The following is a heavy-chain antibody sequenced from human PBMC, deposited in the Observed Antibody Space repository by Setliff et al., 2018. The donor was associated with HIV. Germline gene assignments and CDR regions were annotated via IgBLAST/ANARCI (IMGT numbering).Heavy chain of an antibody. CDR1: GGTFSSDA. J-gene: IGHJ3*01. V-gene: IGHV1-69*13. Sequence: ASVKVSCKASGGTFSSDAFSWVRQAPGQGLEWMGRIIPVFGTPNYAQKFQGRVTITADESTSTAYMGLRSLRSEDTAVYYCARDGDNYYDSSGYYLNHAFDVWGQGTMVTVSS. CDR2: IIPVFGTP. CDR3: ARDGDNYYDSSGYYLNHAFDV. D-gene: IGHD3-22*01.